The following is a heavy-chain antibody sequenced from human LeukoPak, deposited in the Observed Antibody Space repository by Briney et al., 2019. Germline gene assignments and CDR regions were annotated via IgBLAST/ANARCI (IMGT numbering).Heavy chain of an antibody. V-gene: IGHV5-51*01. CDR2: IYPGDSDT. CDR3: ARFCIAAAGRKGGGFDY. CDR1: GYSFTSYW. Sequence: GESLKISCKGSGYSFTSYWIGWVRQMPGKGLEWMGIIYPGDSDTRYSPSFQGQVTISADKSISTAYLQWSSLKASDTAMYYCARFCIAAAGRKGGGFDYWGQGTLVTVSS. D-gene: IGHD6-13*01. J-gene: IGHJ4*02.